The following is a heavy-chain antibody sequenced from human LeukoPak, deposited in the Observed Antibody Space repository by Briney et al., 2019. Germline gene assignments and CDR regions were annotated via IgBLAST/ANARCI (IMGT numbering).Heavy chain of an antibody. CDR2: INHSGST. V-gene: IGHV4-39*07. D-gene: IGHD4-17*01. J-gene: IGHJ4*02. CDR3: ARTVMTTVTNFDY. CDR1: GGSISSSSYY. Sequence: SETPSLTCTVSGGSISSSSYYWSWIRQPPGKGLEWIGEINHSGSTNYNPSLKSRVTISVDTSKNQFSLKLSSVTAADTAVYYCARTVMTTVTNFDYWGQGTLVTVSS.